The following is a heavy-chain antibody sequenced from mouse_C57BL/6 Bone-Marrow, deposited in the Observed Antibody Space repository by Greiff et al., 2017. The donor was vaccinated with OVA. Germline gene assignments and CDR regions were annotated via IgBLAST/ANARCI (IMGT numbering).Heavy chain of an antibody. CDR1: GYTFTSYW. CDR2: IDPSDSET. CDR3: ARPFYYSNYHFDV. J-gene: IGHJ1*03. D-gene: IGHD2-5*01. Sequence: VQLQQPGAELVRPGSSVKLSCKASGYTFTSYWMHWVKQRPIQGLEWIGNIDPSDSETHYNQKFKDKATLTVDKSSSTAYMQLSSLTSEDSAVYYCARPFYYSNYHFDVWGTGTTVTVSS. V-gene: IGHV1-52*01.